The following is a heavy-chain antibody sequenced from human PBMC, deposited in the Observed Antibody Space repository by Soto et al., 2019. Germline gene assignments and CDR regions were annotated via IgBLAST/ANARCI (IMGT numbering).Heavy chain of an antibody. D-gene: IGHD3-3*01. CDR2: IVVGSGNT. J-gene: IGHJ6*02. CDR3: AAEESGGYYYYGMDV. V-gene: IGHV1-58*01. CDR1: GFTFTSSA. Sequence: GASVKVSCKASGFTFTSSAVQWVRQARGQRLEWIGWIVVGSGNTNYAQKFQERVTITRDMSTSTAYMELSSLRSEDTAVYYCAAEESGGYYYYGMDVWGQGTTVTV.